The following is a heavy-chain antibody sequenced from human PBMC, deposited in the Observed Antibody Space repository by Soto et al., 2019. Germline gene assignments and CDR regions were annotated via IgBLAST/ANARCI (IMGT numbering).Heavy chain of an antibody. CDR1: GFTFSSYG. J-gene: IGHJ6*02. CDR3: AKEVRGSCPLYYGMDV. D-gene: IGHD2-2*01. Sequence: QVQLVESGGGVVQPGRSLRLSCAASGFTFSSYGMQWVRQAPGKGLEWVAVISYDGSNKYYADSVKGRFTISRDNSKHTLYLQMNSLRAEDTAVYYCAKEVRGSCPLYYGMDVWGQGTTVTVSS. CDR2: ISYDGSNK. V-gene: IGHV3-30*18.